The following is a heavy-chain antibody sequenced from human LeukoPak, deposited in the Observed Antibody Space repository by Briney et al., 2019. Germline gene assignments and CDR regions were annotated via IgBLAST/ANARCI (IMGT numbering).Heavy chain of an antibody. CDR1: GDSISSSY. Sequence: SETLSLTCTVSGDSISSSYWSWIRQPAGKGLEWIGRIYTSGSTIYNPSHKSRVTMSVDTSKNQFSLKLTPVTAADTAVYYCARDRGSYPYFFNYWGQGTLVTVSS. CDR2: IYTSGST. CDR3: ARDRGSYPYFFNY. D-gene: IGHD3-16*01. J-gene: IGHJ4*02. V-gene: IGHV4-4*07.